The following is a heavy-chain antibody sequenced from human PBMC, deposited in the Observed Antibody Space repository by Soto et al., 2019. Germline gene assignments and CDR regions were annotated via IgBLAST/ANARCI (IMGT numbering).Heavy chain of an antibody. Sequence: PSETLSLTCTLSGASITSSYWTWIRQPPGMGLEWIGSVYHVGNTNSNPSVRSRLTMSVDTSKNQLSLRLPSVTTADTAVYYCARPAQKAAPGTLGTNPLDVCRQEPSLAAFS. J-gene: IGHJ6*02. CDR1: GASITSSY. D-gene: IGHD6-13*01. CDR2: VYHVGNT. V-gene: IGHV4-59*01. CDR3: ARPAQKAAPGTLGTNPLDV.